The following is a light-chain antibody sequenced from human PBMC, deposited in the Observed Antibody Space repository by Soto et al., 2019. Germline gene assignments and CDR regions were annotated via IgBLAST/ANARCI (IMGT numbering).Light chain of an antibody. CDR2: NDN. V-gene: IGLV1-44*01. J-gene: IGLJ2*01. CDR1: SSNIGTNT. Sequence: QSVLTQPSSASGTPGQTVTISCSGTSSNIGTNTVNSYRQVPGTAPKHLIFNDNVRPSGVPGRFSGSRSGTSASLAISGLQSEDEADYYCAAWDGSLNVVLLGGGTKLTVL. CDR3: AAWDGSLNVVL.